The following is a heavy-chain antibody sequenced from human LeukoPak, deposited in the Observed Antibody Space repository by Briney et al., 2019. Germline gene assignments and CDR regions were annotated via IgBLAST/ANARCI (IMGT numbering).Heavy chain of an antibody. CDR2: IRYDGSNQ. D-gene: IGHD2-15*01. J-gene: IGHJ4*02. Sequence: GGSLRLSCAASGFTFSSYDMHWVRQAPGKGLEWVAFIRYDGSNQYYADSVKGRFTISRDNSKNTLYLQLNSLRSEDTAVYYCARYEYFDYWGQGTLVTVSS. V-gene: IGHV3-30*02. CDR1: GFTFSSYD. CDR3: ARYEYFDY.